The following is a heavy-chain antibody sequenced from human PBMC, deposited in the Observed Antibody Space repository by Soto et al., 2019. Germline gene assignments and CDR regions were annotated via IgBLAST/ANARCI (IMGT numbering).Heavy chain of an antibody. CDR3: AKGSIAARGAGMDV. V-gene: IGHV4-61*01. CDR1: GGSVSSGSYY. Sequence: QVQLQESGPGLVKPSETLSLTCTVSGGSVSSGSYYWSWIRQPPGKGLEWIGYIYYSGSTNYNPSHKSRVTISVDTSKNQFSLKLSSVTAADTAVYYCAKGSIAARGAGMDVWGQGTTVTVSS. D-gene: IGHD6-6*01. CDR2: IYYSGST. J-gene: IGHJ6*02.